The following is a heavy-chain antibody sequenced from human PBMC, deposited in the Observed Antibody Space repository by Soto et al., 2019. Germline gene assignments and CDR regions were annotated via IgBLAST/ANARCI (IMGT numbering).Heavy chain of an antibody. J-gene: IGHJ6*02. D-gene: IGHD4-4*01. Sequence: PGESLKISCKASGYSFTSYWISWVRQMPGKGLEWMGRIDPSDSYIDYSPSFQGHVTIAVDKSTTTAYLQWSRLKASDTAIYYCARLKQLQPSYGMDVWGQGTTVTVSS. V-gene: IGHV5-10-1*01. CDR2: IDPSDSYI. CDR1: GYSFTSYW. CDR3: ARLKQLQPSYGMDV.